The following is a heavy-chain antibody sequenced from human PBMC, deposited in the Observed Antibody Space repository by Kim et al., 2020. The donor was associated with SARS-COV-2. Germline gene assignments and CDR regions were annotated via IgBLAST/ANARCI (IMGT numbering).Heavy chain of an antibody. J-gene: IGHJ4*02. CDR2: RGST. CDR3: ARVVGGGY. Sequence: RGSTNNNPSLKSRVTISVDTSKNQFSLKLSSVTAADTAVYYCARVVGGGYWGQGTLVTVSS. V-gene: IGHV4-34*01. D-gene: IGHD3-10*01.